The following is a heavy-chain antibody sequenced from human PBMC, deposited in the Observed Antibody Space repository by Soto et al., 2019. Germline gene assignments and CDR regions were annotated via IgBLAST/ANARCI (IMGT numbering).Heavy chain of an antibody. CDR1: GYIFSDYG. CDR2: ISGYSGNA. D-gene: IGHD4-17*01. Sequence: QVQVLQSGAEVKKPGDSVKVSCKTSGYIFSDYGINWVRQAPGQGLEWMGWISGYSGNANLAQKFQGRDTMTTDKTTRTAYMGLRRLRSDDTAVYYCAKRTSGTTWGESDYWGQGTLGTVSS. V-gene: IGHV1-18*04. J-gene: IGHJ4*02. CDR3: AKRTSGTTWGESDY.